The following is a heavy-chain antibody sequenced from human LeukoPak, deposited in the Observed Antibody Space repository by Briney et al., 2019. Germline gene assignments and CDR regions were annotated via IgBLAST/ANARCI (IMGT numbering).Heavy chain of an antibody. V-gene: IGHV4-59*01. CDR2: IYHTGST. D-gene: IGHD6-19*01. J-gene: IGHJ5*02. CDR3: AGVTTRIAVAEGWFDP. CDR1: GDSISHYY. Sequence: SETLSLTCTVSGDSISHYYWTWIRQPPGKGLEWIAYIYHTGSTNYNPSLKSRVTISLDTSKNQFSLKLRTVTAADTAVYYCAGVTTRIAVAEGWFDPWGQGTLVTVSS.